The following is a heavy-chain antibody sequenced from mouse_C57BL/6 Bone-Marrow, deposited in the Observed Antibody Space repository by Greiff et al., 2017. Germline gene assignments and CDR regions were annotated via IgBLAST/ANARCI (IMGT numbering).Heavy chain of an antibody. CDR1: GFTFSSYA. D-gene: IGHD1-1*01. V-gene: IGHV5-4*01. J-gene: IGHJ3*01. Sequence: DVKLVESGGGLVKPGGSLKLSCAASGFTFSSYAMSWVRQTPEKRLEWVATISDGGSYTYYPDNVKGRFTISRDNAKNNLYLQMSHLKSEDTAMYYCARDYGSSYVGWFAYWGQGTLVTVSA. CDR2: ISDGGSYT. CDR3: ARDYGSSYVGWFAY.